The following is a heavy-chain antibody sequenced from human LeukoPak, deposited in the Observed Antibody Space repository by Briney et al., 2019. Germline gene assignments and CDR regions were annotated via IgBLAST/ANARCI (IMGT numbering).Heavy chain of an antibody. J-gene: IGHJ3*02. V-gene: IGHV1-69*05. D-gene: IGHD6-13*01. Sequence: VKVSCKASAVTFSSYAINWVRQAPGQGLEWMGRIFPIFRTANYAQKFQGRVTVTTDESTSTAYMELSSLRPEDTAMYYCARDRGERDSTWSLPAHGFDIWGQGTMVTVSS. CDR2: IFPIFRTA. CDR3: ARDRGERDSTWSLPAHGFDI. CDR1: AVTFSSYA.